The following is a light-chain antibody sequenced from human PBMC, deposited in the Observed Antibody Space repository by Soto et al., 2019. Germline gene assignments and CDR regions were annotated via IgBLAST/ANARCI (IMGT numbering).Light chain of an antibody. J-gene: IGKJ2*01. Sequence: DIVMTQSPDSLAVSLGERATINCKSSQSVLYSSNNKSYLAWYQQKPGQPPKLLIYWASTRESGVPDRFSGSGSGTDFTLTISSLQAEDVAVYYCQQYYSTPYTFGQGTKLKIK. CDR3: QQYYSTPYT. CDR2: WAS. CDR1: QSVLYSSNNKSY. V-gene: IGKV4-1*01.